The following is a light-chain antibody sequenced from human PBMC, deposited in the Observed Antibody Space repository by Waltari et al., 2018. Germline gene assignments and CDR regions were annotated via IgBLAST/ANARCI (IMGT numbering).Light chain of an antibody. CDR3: QHYVSLPVT. CDR1: LSVSRA. J-gene: IGKJ1*01. CDR2: GAS. Sequence: EIVLTQSPGTLSLSPGERATLSCRASLSVSRALAWYQQNPGQAPRLLSYGASNRATGIPDRFSGSGSGTDFSLIISRLEPEDFAVYYCQHYVSLPVTFGQGTKVEIK. V-gene: IGKV3-20*01.